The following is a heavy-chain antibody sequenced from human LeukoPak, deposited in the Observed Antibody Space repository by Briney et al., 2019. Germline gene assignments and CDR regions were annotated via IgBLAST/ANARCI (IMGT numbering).Heavy chain of an antibody. J-gene: IGHJ3*02. V-gene: IGHV1-18*01. CDR1: GYTFTSYG. CDR2: ISAYNGNT. CDR3: AGDCSSTSCFEWIDAFDI. D-gene: IGHD2-2*01. Sequence: ASVKVSCKASGYTFTSYGISWVRQAPGQGLEWMGWISAYNGNTNYAQKLQGRVTMTTDTSTSTAYMELRSLRSDDTAVYYCAGDCSSTSCFEWIDAFDIWGQGTMVTVSS.